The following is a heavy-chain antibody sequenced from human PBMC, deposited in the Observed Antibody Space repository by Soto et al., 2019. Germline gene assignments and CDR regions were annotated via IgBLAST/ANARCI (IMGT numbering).Heavy chain of an antibody. D-gene: IGHD3-22*01. CDR3: ARGLRYYYDSSGYPIPSS. J-gene: IGHJ4*02. CDR2: MNPNSGNT. V-gene: IGHV1-8*01. Sequence: VASVKVSCKASGYTFTSYDINWVRQATGQGLEWMGWMNPNSGNTGYAQKFQGRVTMTRNTSISTAYMELSSLRSEDTAVYYCARGLRYYYDSSGYPIPSSWGQGTLVTVSS. CDR1: GYTFTSYD.